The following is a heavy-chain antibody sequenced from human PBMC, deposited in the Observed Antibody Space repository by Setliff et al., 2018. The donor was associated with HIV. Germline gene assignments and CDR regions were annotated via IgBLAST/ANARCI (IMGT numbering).Heavy chain of an antibody. D-gene: IGHD2-2*01. CDR1: GYSFTSYW. V-gene: IGHV5-51*01. J-gene: IGHJ5*02. Sequence: PGESLKISCKGSGYSFTSYWIGWVRQMPGKGLEWMGIIYPGDSDTRYSPSFQGQVTISVQKSLNTAYLQWTVLKASDTAMYYCARRHRIGSTNGLFDTWGQGTLVTVSS. CDR3: ARRHRIGSTNGLFDT. CDR2: IYPGDSDT.